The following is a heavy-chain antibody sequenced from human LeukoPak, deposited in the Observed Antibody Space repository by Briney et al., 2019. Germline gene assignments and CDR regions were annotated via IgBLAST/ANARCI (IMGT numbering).Heavy chain of an antibody. J-gene: IGHJ4*02. D-gene: IGHD2-15*01. CDR2: INTNTRNP. Sequence: ASVKVSCKASGYTFTRHAMSWVRQAPGQGLEWMGWINTNTRNPTYAQGFTGRFVFSLDTSVSTAYLQINSLKAEDTAVYYCASGGSAGVVWGQGTLVTVSS. CDR3: ASGGSAGVV. CDR1: GYTFTRHA. V-gene: IGHV7-4-1*02.